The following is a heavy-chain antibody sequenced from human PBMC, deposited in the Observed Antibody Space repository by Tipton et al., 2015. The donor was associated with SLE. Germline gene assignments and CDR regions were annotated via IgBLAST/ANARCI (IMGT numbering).Heavy chain of an antibody. J-gene: IGHJ4*02. V-gene: IGHV3-23*01. D-gene: IGHD4-17*01. CDR1: EFSFSIYA. Sequence: GSLRLSCVASEFSFSIYAMSWVRQAPGKGLEWVSGIPGSGISTHYADSVKGRFTISRDNSNNTLYLQMGSLRAEDTAVYYCTLDVGDYIYWGQGTLVTVSS. CDR2: IPGSGIST. CDR3: TLDVGDYIY.